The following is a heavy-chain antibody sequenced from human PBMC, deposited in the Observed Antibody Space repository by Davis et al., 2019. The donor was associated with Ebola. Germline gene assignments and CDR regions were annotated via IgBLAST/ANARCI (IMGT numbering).Heavy chain of an antibody. CDR1: VGSISSYY. D-gene: IGHD3-16*01. V-gene: IGHV4-59*01. J-gene: IGHJ5*02. CDR2: LFYGGSP. Sequence: MPSETLSLTCTVSVGSISSYYWTWIRQPPGKGLEWMGHLFYGGSPNYNPSLKSRVTISLDTSKNQLSLRLISVTAADTAVYYCARLSPLGLRLGETYNWFDPWGPGTLVTVSS. CDR3: ARLSPLGLRLGETYNWFDP.